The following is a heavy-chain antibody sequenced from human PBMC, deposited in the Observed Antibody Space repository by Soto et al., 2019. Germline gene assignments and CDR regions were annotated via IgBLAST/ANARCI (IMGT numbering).Heavy chain of an antibody. CDR1: GLTFSNVW. Sequence: GGSLRLSCAASGLTFSNVWMTWVRQAPGKGLEWVGRIKSKSDGGTTDVAAPVKARFTISRDDSKNTVFLEMNSLKSEDTALYYCAITAMINRDSSTSFDYWGRGTQVTVSS. V-gene: IGHV3-15*01. J-gene: IGHJ4*02. CDR2: IKSKSDGGTT. D-gene: IGHD5-18*01. CDR3: AITAMINRDSSTSFDY.